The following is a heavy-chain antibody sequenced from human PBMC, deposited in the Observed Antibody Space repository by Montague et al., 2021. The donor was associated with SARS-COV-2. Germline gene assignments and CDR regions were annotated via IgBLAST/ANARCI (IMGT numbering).Heavy chain of an antibody. D-gene: IGHD3-10*01. CDR3: ARLGDGVVPSPILGVGPYYSYYYMDV. J-gene: IGHJ6*03. Sequence: SETLSLTCAVHGGSFSTYSWNWIRQPPGKGLEWIGEIHHGGSTNYNPSPKSRVTISADTSKNHFSLKLTSVAAADTAVYYCARLGDGVVPSPILGVGPYYSYYYMDVWGQGTTVTVSS. CDR2: IHHGGST. CDR1: GGSFSTYS. V-gene: IGHV4-34*01.